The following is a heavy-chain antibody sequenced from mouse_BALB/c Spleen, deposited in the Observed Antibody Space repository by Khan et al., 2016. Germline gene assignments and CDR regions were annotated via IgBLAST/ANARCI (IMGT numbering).Heavy chain of an antibody. CDR3: AREMKGGNCSFAY. V-gene: IGHV14-3*02. CDR1: GFYFKDTN. J-gene: IGHJ3*01. D-gene: IGHD4-1*02. CDR2: INPANGHT. Sequence: VQLQQSGAELVKPGASVKLSCTASGFYFKDTNMYWVKQTPEQGLEWIVSINPANGHTKYNQIFQGKATITADTSSNTAYLQPSSLTSEDTAAYYCAREMKGGNCSFAYWGQGTPVTVSA.